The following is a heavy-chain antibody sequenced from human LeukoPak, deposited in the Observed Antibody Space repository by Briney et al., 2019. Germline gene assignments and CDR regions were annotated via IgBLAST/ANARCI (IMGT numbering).Heavy chain of an antibody. CDR1: AGSITGHY. D-gene: IGHD3-16*01. CDR2: IHYTGST. V-gene: IGHV4-59*11. J-gene: IGHJ5*02. Sequence: PSETLSLTCIVAAGSITGHYWSWIRQLPGKGLEWIGYIHYTGSTNYTPSLNSRITMSVDTPNNQCSLRLTSVTATGTAVYYCARLHALGAEEVDPWGQGALVTVSS. CDR3: ARLHALGAEEVDP.